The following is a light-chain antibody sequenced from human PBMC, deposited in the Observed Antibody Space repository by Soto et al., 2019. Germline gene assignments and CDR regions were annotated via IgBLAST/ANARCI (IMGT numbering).Light chain of an antibody. J-gene: IGKJ2*01. CDR1: QSVRNN. CDR3: QQYIYWPYT. CDR2: GAS. Sequence: DIVLTQSPGTLSLSPGERATLSCRASQSVRNNLAWYQQKPGQAPRLLIHGASTRATGIPARFSGSGSGTEFTLTVSSPQSEDFAVYYCQQYIYWPYTFGQGTKVDIK. V-gene: IGKV3-15*01.